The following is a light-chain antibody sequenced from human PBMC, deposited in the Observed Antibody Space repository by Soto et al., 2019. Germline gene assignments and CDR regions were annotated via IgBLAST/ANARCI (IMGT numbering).Light chain of an antibody. J-gene: IGLJ1*01. CDR2: DVS. Sequence: QSAPSQPASVSGSPGQSITMSCTGTSSDVGGYNYVSWYQQHPGKAPKLMIYDVSNRPSGVSNRFSGSKSGNTASLTISGLQAEDEADYYCSSYTSSSTLLYVFGTGTQLAVL. CDR1: SSDVGGYNY. V-gene: IGLV2-14*01. CDR3: SSYTSSSTLLYV.